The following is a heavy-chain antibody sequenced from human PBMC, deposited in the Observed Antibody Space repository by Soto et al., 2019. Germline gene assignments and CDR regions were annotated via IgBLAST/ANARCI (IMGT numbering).Heavy chain of an antibody. CDR3: ASAVYGAGSYYSSPYYGMDV. CDR1: GYTFTSYY. V-gene: IGHV1-46*01. D-gene: IGHD3-10*01. CDR2: INPSGGST. J-gene: IGHJ6*02. Sequence: ASVKVSCKASGYTFTSYYMHWVRQAPGQGLEWMGIINPSGGSTNYAQKFQGRVTITADESTSTAYMELSSLRSEDTAVYYCASAVYGAGSYYSSPYYGMDVWGQGTTVTVSS.